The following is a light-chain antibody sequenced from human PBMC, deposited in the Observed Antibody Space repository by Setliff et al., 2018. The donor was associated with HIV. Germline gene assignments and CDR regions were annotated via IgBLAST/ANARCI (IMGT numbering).Light chain of an antibody. CDR3: SSYTFSSTPYV. CDR1: TSDIGSYNR. V-gene: IGLV2-14*02. J-gene: IGLJ1*01. Sequence: QSVLTQPPSVSGSPGQSIIISCTGTTSDIGSYNRVSWYQQRPGTAPKLIIYEVNKRPSGVSNRFSGSKSGTTASLTISGLQAEDEADYYCSSYTFSSTPYVFGTGTKVTVL. CDR2: EVN.